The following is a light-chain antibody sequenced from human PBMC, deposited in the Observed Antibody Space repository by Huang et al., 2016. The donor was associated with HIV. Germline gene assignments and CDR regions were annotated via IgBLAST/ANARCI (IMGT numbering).Light chain of an antibody. CDR2: AAS. CDR3: QQLNSYPPWT. J-gene: IGKJ1*01. CDR1: QGISSY. Sequence: IQLTQSPSSLSASVGDRVTITCRASQGISSYLAWYQQKTGKAPKLLIYAASTLQSGVPSRFSSSGSGTDVTLTISSLQPEDFATYYCQQLNSYPPWTFGQGTKVEIK. V-gene: IGKV1-9*01.